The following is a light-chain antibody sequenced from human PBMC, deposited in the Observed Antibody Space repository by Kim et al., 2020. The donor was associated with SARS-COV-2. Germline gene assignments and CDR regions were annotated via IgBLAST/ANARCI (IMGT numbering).Light chain of an antibody. J-gene: IGLJ3*02. CDR1: TTNIVTNT. Sequence: KSSITCSGGTTNIVTNTINWCQQLPGAAANLLIHDNNQRPSGVPAEFSASTSGASAALAISGLHSADEAAYYCAAWDDSLNGRVVFGGGTQLTVL. V-gene: IGLV1-44*01. CDR3: AAWDDSLNGRVV. CDR2: DNN.